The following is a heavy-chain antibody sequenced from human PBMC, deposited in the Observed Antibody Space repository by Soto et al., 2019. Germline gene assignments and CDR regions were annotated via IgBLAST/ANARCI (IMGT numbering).Heavy chain of an antibody. D-gene: IGHD2-15*01. CDR2: IYYTGSI. CDR3: ARTTTLENYFDY. CDR1: GGSFSSYY. J-gene: IGHJ4*02. V-gene: IGHV4-59*01. Sequence: SETLSLTCTVSGGSFSSYYWSWIRQPPGKGLEWIGYIYYTGSIIYNPSLKSRVTMSVDMSMKQFSLKLNSVTAADTAVYYCARTTTLENYFDYWGQGALVTVSS.